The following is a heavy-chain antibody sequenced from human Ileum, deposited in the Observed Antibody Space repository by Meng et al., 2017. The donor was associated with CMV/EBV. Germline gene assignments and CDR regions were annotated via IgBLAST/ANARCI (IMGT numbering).Heavy chain of an antibody. D-gene: IGHD6-13*01. CDR3: TGTTVAAAGYY. Sequence: SCTASRFTFSNYWVTWVRQATGKGLEWLANIKPDGSKKYYVDSIRGRFTISRDNAKNSLYLQMNSLRDEDTAVYYCTGTTVAAAGYYWGQGTLVTVSS. CDR2: IKPDGSKK. CDR1: RFTFSNYW. J-gene: IGHJ4*02. V-gene: IGHV3-7*01.